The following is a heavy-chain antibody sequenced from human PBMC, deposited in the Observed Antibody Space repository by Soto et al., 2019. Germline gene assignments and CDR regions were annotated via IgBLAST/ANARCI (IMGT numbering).Heavy chain of an antibody. J-gene: IGHJ3*02. CDR3: ARREPMFRGAPLFRRRASIYGFDI. CDR2: VNHGGST. Sequence: PSETLSLTCAVYSGSFSGYYWTWIRQSPGKGLEWSGEVNHGGSTSYNPSLKSRVTMSVDTSKNQFSRRLRSVTSAVTGVYYCARREPMFRGAPLFRRRASIYGFDIWGQGTMVTVSS. D-gene: IGHD3-10*01. CDR1: SGSFSGYY. V-gene: IGHV4-34*01.